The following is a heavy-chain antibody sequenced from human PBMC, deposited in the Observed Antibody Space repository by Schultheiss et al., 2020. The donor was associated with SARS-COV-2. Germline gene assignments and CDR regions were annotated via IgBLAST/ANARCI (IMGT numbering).Heavy chain of an antibody. D-gene: IGHD4-17*01. J-gene: IGHJ4*02. CDR1: GGSFSGYY. V-gene: IGHV4-34*01. Sequence: SETLSLTCAVYGGSFSGYYWSWIRQPPGKGLEWIGEISHSGITGYNPSLKSRVTISVDTSKNQFSLKLSSVTAADTAVYYCARGQDYADPFDFWGQGTLVTVSS. CDR2: ISHSGIT. CDR3: ARGQDYADPFDF.